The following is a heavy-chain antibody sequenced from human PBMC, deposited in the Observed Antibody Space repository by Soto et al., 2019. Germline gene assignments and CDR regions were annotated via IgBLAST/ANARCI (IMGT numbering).Heavy chain of an antibody. D-gene: IGHD2-2*01. CDR1: GFTFSSYA. J-gene: IGHJ6*02. Sequence: GGSLRLSCAASGFTFSSYAMSWVRQAPGKGLEWVSAISGSGGSTYYADSVKGRFTISRDNSKNTLYLQMNSLRAEDTAVYYCAKDLKHQLLRIKHSYYYGMDVWGQGTTVTVSS. CDR2: ISGSGGST. CDR3: AKDLKHQLLRIKHSYYYGMDV. V-gene: IGHV3-23*01.